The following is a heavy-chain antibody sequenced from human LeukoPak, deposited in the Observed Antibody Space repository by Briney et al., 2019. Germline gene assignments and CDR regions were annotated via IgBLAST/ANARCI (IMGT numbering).Heavy chain of an antibody. CDR3: ARASYSYDINGWVPFDY. D-gene: IGHD3-22*01. V-gene: IGHV4-39*07. Sequence: SETLSLTCTVSGGSISSSSYYWGWIRQPPGKGLEWIGSIYYSGSTYYNPSLKSRVTISGDTSKNQFSLRLSSVTAADTAVYYCARASYSYDINGWVPFDYWGQGTLVTVSS. CDR1: GGSISSSSYY. CDR2: IYYSGST. J-gene: IGHJ4*02.